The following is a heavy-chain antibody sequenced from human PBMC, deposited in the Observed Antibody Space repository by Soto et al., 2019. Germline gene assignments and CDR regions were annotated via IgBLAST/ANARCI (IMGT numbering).Heavy chain of an antibody. CDR1: GGSISSSSYY. CDR2: IYYSGST. J-gene: IGHJ5*02. D-gene: IGHD3-3*01. Sequence: SETLSLTCTVSGGSISSSSYYWGWIRQPPGKGLEWIGSIYYSGSTYYNPSLKSRVTISVDTSKNQFSLKLSSVTAADTAVYYCARHERITIFGVVSSFDPWGQGTLVTVSS. CDR3: ARHERITIFGVVSSFDP. V-gene: IGHV4-39*01.